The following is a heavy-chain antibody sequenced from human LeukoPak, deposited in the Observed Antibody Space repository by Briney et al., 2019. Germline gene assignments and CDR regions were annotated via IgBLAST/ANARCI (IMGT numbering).Heavy chain of an antibody. V-gene: IGHV1-69*01. CDR2: IIPIFGTA. J-gene: IGHJ6*04. CDR1: GGTFSSYA. Sequence: SVKVSCKASGGTFSSYAISWVRQAPGQGLEWMGGIIPIFGTANYAQKFQGRVTTTADESTSTAYMELSSLRSEDTAVYYCARNAVPDRPFSGMDVWGKGTTVTVSS. D-gene: IGHD2-2*01. CDR3: ARNAVPDRPFSGMDV.